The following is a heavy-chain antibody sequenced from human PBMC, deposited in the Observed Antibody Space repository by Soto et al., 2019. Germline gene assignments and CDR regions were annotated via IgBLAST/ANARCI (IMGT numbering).Heavy chain of an antibody. Sequence: ETLSLTCTVSGGSISSYYWSWIRQPPGKGLEWNGFFYYSGSTNYNPSLKSRVTISVDSSKNQFSLKLSSVTAADTAVYYCARDRAPASNGMDVWGQGTPVTVSS. V-gene: IGHV4-59*01. J-gene: IGHJ6*02. CDR3: ARDRAPASNGMDV. CDR2: FYYSGST. CDR1: GGSISSYY.